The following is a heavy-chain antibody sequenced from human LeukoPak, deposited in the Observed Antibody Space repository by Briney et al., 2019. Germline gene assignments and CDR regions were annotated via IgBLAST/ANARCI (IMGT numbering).Heavy chain of an antibody. CDR1: EFTFSSYV. J-gene: IGHJ4*02. CDR2: ISASGGST. CDR3: ARDARATTVIDY. D-gene: IGHD4-17*01. V-gene: IGHV3-23*01. Sequence: PGGSLRLSCAASEFTFSSYVTSWVRQAPGKGLEWVSSISASGGSTYYADSVKGRFTISRDNSKNTLYLQMNSLRAEDTVVYYCARDARATTVIDYWGQGTLVTVSS.